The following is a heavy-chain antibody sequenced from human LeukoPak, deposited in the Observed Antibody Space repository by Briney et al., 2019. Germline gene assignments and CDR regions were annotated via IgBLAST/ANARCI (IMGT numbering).Heavy chain of an antibody. V-gene: IGHV4-39*07. J-gene: IGHJ6*03. Sequence: SETLSLTCTVSGGSISSSSYYWGWIRQPPGKGLEWIGSIYYSGSTYYNPSLKSRVTISVDTSKNQFSLKLSSVTAADTAVYYCARGIVVVPAVTLSYYMDVWGKGTTVTVSS. CDR3: ARGIVVVPAVTLSYYMDV. CDR2: IYYSGST. D-gene: IGHD2-2*01. CDR1: GGSISSSSYY.